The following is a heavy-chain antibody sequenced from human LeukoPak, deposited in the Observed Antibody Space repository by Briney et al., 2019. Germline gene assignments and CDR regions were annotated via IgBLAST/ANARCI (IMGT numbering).Heavy chain of an antibody. J-gene: IGHJ4*02. V-gene: IGHV3-30-3*01. CDR2: TSSDLNVK. Sequence: GGSLRLSCAASGFTFRNYVVHWVRQAPGKGLEWVAVTSSDLNVKLYADSVKGRFTISRDNSRSTLYLQMSSLRPEDTAIYYCAREGYYGSGSPPSLYFDYWGQGTLVTVSS. CDR1: GFTFRNYV. D-gene: IGHD3-10*01. CDR3: AREGYYGSGSPPSLYFDY.